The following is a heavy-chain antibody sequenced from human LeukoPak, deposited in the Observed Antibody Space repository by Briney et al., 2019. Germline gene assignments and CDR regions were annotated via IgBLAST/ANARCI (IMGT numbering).Heavy chain of an antibody. CDR3: ARYSISSNFDC. V-gene: IGHV3-7*01. CDR1: GFTFSSYW. D-gene: IGHD6-6*01. Sequence: GSLRLSCAASGFTFSSYWMSWVRQAPGKGLEWVANIKQDGSEKYYVDSVKGRFTISRDNAKNTLYLQMNSLRAEDTAVYYCARYSISSNFDCWGQGTLVTVSS. J-gene: IGHJ4*02. CDR2: IKQDGSEK.